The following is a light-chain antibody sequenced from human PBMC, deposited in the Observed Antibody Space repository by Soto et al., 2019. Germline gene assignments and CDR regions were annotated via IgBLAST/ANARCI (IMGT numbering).Light chain of an antibody. CDR1: QSVGRDY. V-gene: IGKV3-20*01. J-gene: IGKJ4*01. CDR2: GAS. CDR3: LQYATDPLT. Sequence: EIVLPPAPGTLSFSPGDRATLACRASQSVGRDYLAWFQHKGGQAPRLLAHGASNRATGIQVRFSGSGTGTDFSLIIRRLETDDVAVYYCLQYATDPLTLGGGNKVET.